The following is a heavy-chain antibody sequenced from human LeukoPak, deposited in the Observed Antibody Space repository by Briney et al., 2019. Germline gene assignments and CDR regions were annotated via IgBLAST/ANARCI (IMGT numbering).Heavy chain of an antibody. CDR3: ASWGVPV. Sequence: GGSLRLSCVASGFTLSYYGMHWVRQAPGKGLEWVAVISYDGSDKYYADSVKGRFTISRDNSKNTLNLQMNSLRAEDTAVYCCASWGVPVWGQGTLVTVSS. J-gene: IGHJ4*02. V-gene: IGHV3-30*03. CDR2: ISYDGSDK. CDR1: GFTLSYYG. D-gene: IGHD7-27*01.